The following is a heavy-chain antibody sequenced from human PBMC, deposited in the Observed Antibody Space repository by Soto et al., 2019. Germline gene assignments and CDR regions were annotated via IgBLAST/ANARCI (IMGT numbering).Heavy chain of an antibody. J-gene: IGHJ5*02. CDR2: IYWDDDK. V-gene: IGHV2-5*08. Sequence: SGPTLVNPTQTLTLTVTFSGVSLSTSGMCVSWIRQPPVKALEWLALIYWDDDKRYSPSLKSRLTITKDTSKNQVVLTMTNMDPVDTATYYCAHHIYDYISPWGQGTPVTVSS. D-gene: IGHD3-16*01. CDR1: GVSLSTSGMC. CDR3: AHHIYDYISP.